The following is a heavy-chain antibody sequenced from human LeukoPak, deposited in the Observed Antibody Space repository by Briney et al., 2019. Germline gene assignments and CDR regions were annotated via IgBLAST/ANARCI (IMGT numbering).Heavy chain of an antibody. CDR2: IWYDESNK. D-gene: IGHD2-15*01. V-gene: IGHV3-33*01. J-gene: IGHJ6*04. Sequence: GRSLRLSCAASGFTFSSYGMHWVRQAPGKGLEWVAVIWYDESNKYYADSVKGRFTISRDNSKNTLYLQMNSLRAEDTAVYYCARGVVAARDYYYYGMDVWGKGTTVTVSS. CDR1: GFTFSSYG. CDR3: ARGVVAARDYYYYGMDV.